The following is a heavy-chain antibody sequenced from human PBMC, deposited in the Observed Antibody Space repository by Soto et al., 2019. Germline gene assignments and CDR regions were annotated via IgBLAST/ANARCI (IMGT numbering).Heavy chain of an antibody. CDR2: INHSGST. Sequence: SETLSLTCAVYGGSFSGYYWSWIRQPPGKGLEWIGEINHSGSTNYNPSLKSRVTISVDTSKNQFSLKLSSVTAADTAVYYCARSIAAISPNWFDPWGQGTLVTV. D-gene: IGHD6-6*01. V-gene: IGHV4-34*01. CDR1: GGSFSGYY. J-gene: IGHJ5*02. CDR3: ARSIAAISPNWFDP.